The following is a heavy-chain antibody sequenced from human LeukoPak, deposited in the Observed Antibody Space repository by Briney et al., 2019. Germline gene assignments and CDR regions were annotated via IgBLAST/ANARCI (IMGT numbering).Heavy chain of an antibody. V-gene: IGHV3-30-3*01. CDR1: GFTFSSYA. D-gene: IGHD3-9*01. CDR3: ARPLAPHYDILTGSLYYYYYGMDV. CDR2: ISYDGSNK. Sequence: PGRSLRLSCAASGFTFSSYAMHWVRQAPGKGLEWVAVISYDGSNKYYADSVKGRFTISRDNSKNTLYLQMNSLRAEDTAVYYCARPLAPHYDILTGSLYYYYYGMDVWGQGTTVTVSS. J-gene: IGHJ6*02.